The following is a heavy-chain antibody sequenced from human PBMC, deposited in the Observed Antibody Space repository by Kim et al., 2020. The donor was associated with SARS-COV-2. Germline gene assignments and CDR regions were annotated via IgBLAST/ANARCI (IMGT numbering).Heavy chain of an antibody. Sequence: GGSLRLSCAASGFTVSSNYMSWVRQAPGKGLEWVSVIYSGGSTYYADSVKGRFTISRDNSKNTLYLQMNSLRAEDTSVYYCARGITMVRGVIRDYWGQGTLVTVSS. J-gene: IGHJ4*02. CDR2: IYSGGST. CDR3: ARGITMVRGVIRDY. V-gene: IGHV3-53*01. CDR1: GFTVSSNY. D-gene: IGHD3-10*01.